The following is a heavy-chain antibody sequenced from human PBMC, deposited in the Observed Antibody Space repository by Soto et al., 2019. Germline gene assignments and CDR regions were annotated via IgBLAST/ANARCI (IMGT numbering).Heavy chain of an antibody. CDR3: ARSGYSYGPNPLLY. V-gene: IGHV4-31*03. J-gene: IGHJ4*02. CDR2: IYYSGST. Sequence: QVQLQESGPGLVKPSQTLSLTCTVSGGSISSGGYYWSWLRQHPGNGLEWIGYIYYSGSTYYNPSLKSRVTISVDTSKNQFSLKLSSVTAADTAVYYCARSGYSYGPNPLLYWCQGTLVTVSS. D-gene: IGHD5-18*01. CDR1: GGSISSGGYY.